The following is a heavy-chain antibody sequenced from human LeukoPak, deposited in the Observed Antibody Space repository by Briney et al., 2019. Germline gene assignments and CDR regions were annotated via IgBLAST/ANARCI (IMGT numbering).Heavy chain of an antibody. V-gene: IGHV1-18*01. CDR3: ARENRYCSGGSCSYYFDY. Sequence: ASVKVSCKASGYTFTSYGISWVRQAPGQGLAWMGWISAYNGNTNYAQKLQGRVTMTTDTSTSTAYMELRSLRSDDTAVYYCARENRYCSGGSCSYYFDYWGQGTLVTVSS. D-gene: IGHD2-15*01. CDR1: GYTFTSYG. CDR2: ISAYNGNT. J-gene: IGHJ4*02.